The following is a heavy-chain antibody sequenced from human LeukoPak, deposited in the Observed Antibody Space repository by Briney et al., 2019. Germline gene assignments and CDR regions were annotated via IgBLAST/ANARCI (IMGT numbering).Heavy chain of an antibody. D-gene: IGHD5-12*01. CDR1: GFTFSTYA. CDR3: ARGGGYDFYYYYMDV. J-gene: IGHJ6*03. CDR2: ISGSFIGT. V-gene: IGHV3-23*01. Sequence: GGSLRLSCAASGFTFSTYAMSWVRQAPGKGLEWVSAISGSFIGTYHADSVKGRFTISRDTSKNTLYLQMNSLRAEDTAVYYCARGGGYDFYYYYMDVWGKGTTVTISS.